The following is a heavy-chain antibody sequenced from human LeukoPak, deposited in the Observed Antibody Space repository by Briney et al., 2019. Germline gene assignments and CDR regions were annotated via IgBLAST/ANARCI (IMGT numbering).Heavy chain of an antibody. J-gene: IGHJ4*02. Sequence: PSETLSLTCSVSGFSIGTGYSWGWIRQPPGKGLEWIGTIYHRGNTYYNPSLMSRVTISLDTSKNQFSLRLTSVTAADTALYDCAREVESWFGDLLSYFDSWGQGTQVTVSS. CDR2: IYHRGNT. CDR3: AREVESWFGDLLSYFDS. CDR1: GFSIGTGYS. V-gene: IGHV4-38-2*02. D-gene: IGHD3-10*01.